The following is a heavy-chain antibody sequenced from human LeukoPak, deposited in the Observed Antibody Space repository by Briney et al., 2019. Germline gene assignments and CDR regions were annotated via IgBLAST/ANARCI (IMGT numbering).Heavy chain of an antibody. Sequence: ASVKVSCKASGYTFTSYGISWVRQAPGQGLEWMGGIIPIFGTANYAQKFQGRVTITADESTSTAYMELSSLRSEDTAVYYCASDYGGNTLDYWGQGTLVTVSS. CDR3: ASDYGGNTLDY. V-gene: IGHV1-69*13. CDR2: IIPIFGTA. D-gene: IGHD4-23*01. CDR1: GYTFTSYG. J-gene: IGHJ4*02.